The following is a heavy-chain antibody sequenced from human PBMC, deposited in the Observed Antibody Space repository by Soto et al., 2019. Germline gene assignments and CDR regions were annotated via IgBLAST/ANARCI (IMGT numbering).Heavy chain of an antibody. V-gene: IGHV4-30-2*01. CDR1: GGSISSGGYS. CDR3: ARLGPVSDFWSGYYLGWFDP. CDR2: IYHSGST. Sequence: QLQLQESGSGLVKPSQTLSLTCAVSGGSISSGGYSWSWIRQPPGKGLEWIGYIYHSGSTYYNPSLKSRVTISVDRSKNQFSLKLSSVTAADTAVYYCARLGPVSDFWSGYYLGWFDPWGQGTLVTVSS. D-gene: IGHD3-3*01. J-gene: IGHJ5*02.